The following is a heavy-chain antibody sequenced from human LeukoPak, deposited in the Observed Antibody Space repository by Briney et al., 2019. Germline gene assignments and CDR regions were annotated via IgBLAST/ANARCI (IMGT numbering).Heavy chain of an antibody. CDR3: ARDSHYYGSGSYRPRGPLALDY. J-gene: IGHJ4*02. CDR1: GYTFISYY. D-gene: IGHD3-10*01. Sequence: ASVKVSCKASGYTFISYYMHWVRQAPGQGLEWMGIINPSGGSTSYAQKFQGRVTMTRDTSTSTVYMELSSLRSEDTAVYYCARDSHYYGSGSYRPRGPLALDYWGQGTLVTVSS. CDR2: INPSGGST. V-gene: IGHV1-46*01.